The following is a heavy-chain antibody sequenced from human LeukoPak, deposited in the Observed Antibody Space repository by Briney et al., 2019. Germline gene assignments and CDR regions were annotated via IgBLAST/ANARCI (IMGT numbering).Heavy chain of an antibody. Sequence: PSETLSLTCTVSGGSISSSLYYWGWIRQPPGKGLEWIGTIYYSGSTYYNPSLKGRVTISVDTSKNQFSLKVSSVTAADTAVYYCARVRCSGGSCPYYYYYYYMDVWGKGTTVTVSS. D-gene: IGHD2-15*01. V-gene: IGHV4-39*01. CDR3: ARVRCSGGSCPYYYYYYYMDV. J-gene: IGHJ6*03. CDR2: IYYSGST. CDR1: GGSISSSLYY.